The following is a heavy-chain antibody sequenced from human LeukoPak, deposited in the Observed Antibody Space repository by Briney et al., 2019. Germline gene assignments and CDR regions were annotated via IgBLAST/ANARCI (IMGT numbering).Heavy chain of an antibody. Sequence: ASVKDSCKASGYTFTSYGMSWVRQAPGQGLEWMGWISTYNGNTNYAQKFQGRVTMTTDTSTSTAYMELRSLRSDDTAVYYCAARSGTYPYYFDYWGQGTLVTVSS. V-gene: IGHV1-18*01. CDR1: GYTFTSYG. CDR3: AARSGTYPYYFDY. CDR2: ISTYNGNT. D-gene: IGHD3-10*01. J-gene: IGHJ4*01.